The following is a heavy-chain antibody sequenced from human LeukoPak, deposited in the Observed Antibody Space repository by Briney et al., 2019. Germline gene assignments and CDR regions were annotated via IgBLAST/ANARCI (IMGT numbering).Heavy chain of an antibody. D-gene: IGHD6-19*01. V-gene: IGHV4-34*01. J-gene: IGHJ4*02. Sequence: SETLSLTWAVYGGSFSGYYWSWIRQPPGKGLEWIGEINHSGSTNYNPSLKSRVTISVDTSKNQFSLKLGSVTAADTAVYYCARTVAGTGFDYWGQGTLVTVSS. CDR3: ARTVAGTGFDY. CDR1: GGSFSGYY. CDR2: INHSGST.